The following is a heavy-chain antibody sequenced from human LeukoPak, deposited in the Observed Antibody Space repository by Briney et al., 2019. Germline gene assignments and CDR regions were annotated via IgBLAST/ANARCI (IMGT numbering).Heavy chain of an antibody. CDR3: AKDHYWSIDY. CDR2: ISYDGTNN. CDR1: GFPFNAYV. J-gene: IGHJ4*02. Sequence: GGSLRLSCAASGFPFNAYVIHWVRQAPGKGLEWVTLISYDGTNNYSADSVKGRFTISRDNSKNTLYLQMNSLRAEDTGVYYCAKDHYWSIDYWGRGTLVTVSS. V-gene: IGHV3-30*04. D-gene: IGHD3-3*01.